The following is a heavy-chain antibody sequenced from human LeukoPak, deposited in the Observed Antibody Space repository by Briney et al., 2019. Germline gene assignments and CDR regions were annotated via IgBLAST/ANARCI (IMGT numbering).Heavy chain of an antibody. CDR2: ISYDGSNK. CDR3: ARVSSSWSKDFDY. D-gene: IGHD6-13*01. J-gene: IGHJ4*02. V-gene: IGHV3-30-3*01. CDR1: GFTFSSYA. Sequence: PGGSLRLSCAASGFTFSSYAMHWVRQAPGKGLEWVAVISYDGSNKYYADSVKGRFTISRDNSKNTLYLQMNSLRAEDTAVYYCARVSSSWSKDFDYWGQGTLVTVSS.